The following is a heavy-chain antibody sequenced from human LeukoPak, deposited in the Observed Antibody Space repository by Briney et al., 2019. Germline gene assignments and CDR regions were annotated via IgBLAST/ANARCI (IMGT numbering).Heavy chain of an antibody. J-gene: IGHJ4*02. CDR3: ARAKGVAGFDY. D-gene: IGHD6-19*01. V-gene: IGHV1-2*02. CDR2: INPNSGGT. CDR1: GYTFTSYY. Sequence: ASVKVSCKASGYTFTSYYMHWVRQAPGRGLEWMGWINPNSGGTNYAQKFQGRVTMTRDTSISTAYMELSRLRSDDTAVYYCARAKGVAGFDYWGQGTLVTVSS.